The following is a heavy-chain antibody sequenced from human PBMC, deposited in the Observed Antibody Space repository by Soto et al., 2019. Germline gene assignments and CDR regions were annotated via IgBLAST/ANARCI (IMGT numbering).Heavy chain of an antibody. CDR1: GFTFSSYA. Sequence: EVQLLESGGGLVQPGGSLRLSCAASGFTFSSYAMSWVRQAPGKGLEWVSAISGSGGSTYYADSVKRRFTISKDNSKNTLYLQMNSLRAEATAVYYCAKAEAAARPFDYWGQGTLVTVSS. D-gene: IGHD6-6*01. CDR3: AKAEAAARPFDY. CDR2: ISGSGGST. V-gene: IGHV3-23*01. J-gene: IGHJ4*02.